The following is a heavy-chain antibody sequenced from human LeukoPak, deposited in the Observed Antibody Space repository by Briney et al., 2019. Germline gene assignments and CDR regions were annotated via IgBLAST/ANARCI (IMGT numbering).Heavy chain of an antibody. CDR2: ISSSSSYI. Sequence: GGSLRLSCAASGFTFSSYSMHWVRQSPGKGLEWVSSISSSSSYIYYTDSLKGRFTISRDNAKNSLYVQMNSLRAEDTAVYYCARALPSDSSGYYYALIDYWGQGTLVTVSS. J-gene: IGHJ4*02. CDR1: GFTFSSYS. V-gene: IGHV3-21*01. D-gene: IGHD3-22*01. CDR3: ARALPSDSSGYYYALIDY.